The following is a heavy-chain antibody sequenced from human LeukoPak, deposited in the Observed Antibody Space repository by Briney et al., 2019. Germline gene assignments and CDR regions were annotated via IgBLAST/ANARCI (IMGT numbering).Heavy chain of an antibody. CDR1: GYTFTSYD. J-gene: IGHJ6*03. CDR3: ARAGYSSSTWYYYMDV. Sequence: ASVKVSCKASGYTFTSYDINWVRQATGQGLEWMGWMNPNSGNTGYAQKFQGRDTITRNTSISTAYMELSSLRSEDTAVYYCARAGYSSSTWYYYMDVWGKGTTVTVSS. CDR2: MNPNSGNT. D-gene: IGHD6-13*01. V-gene: IGHV1-8*03.